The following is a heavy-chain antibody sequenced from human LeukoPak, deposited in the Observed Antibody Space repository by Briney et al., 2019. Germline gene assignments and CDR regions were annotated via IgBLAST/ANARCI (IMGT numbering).Heavy chain of an antibody. CDR1: GFTFSSYA. CDR2: ISYDGSNK. CDR3: ASSGTQPSPFDY. J-gene: IGHJ4*02. Sequence: GGSLRLSCAASGFTFSSYAMHWVRQAPGKGLEWVAVISYDGSNKYYADSVKGRFTISRDNSKNTLHLQMNSLRAEDTAVYYCASSGTQPSPFDYWGQGTLVTVSS. D-gene: IGHD1-1*01. V-gene: IGHV3-30*04.